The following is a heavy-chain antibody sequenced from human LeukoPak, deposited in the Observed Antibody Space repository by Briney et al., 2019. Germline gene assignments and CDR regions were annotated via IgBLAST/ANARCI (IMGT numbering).Heavy chain of an antibody. D-gene: IGHD1-20*01. V-gene: IGHV1-2*02. J-gene: IGHJ3*02. CDR1: GYSFTAHY. CDR3: AREGITGTTDAFDI. CDR2: INPNTGGT. Sequence: EASVKVSCKASGYSFTAHYIHWVRQAPGQGLEWMGCINPNTGGTNYALKFQGRVTMTSDTSTTTAYMGLSSLRSEDTAVYYCAREGITGTTDAFDIWGQGTMVTVSS.